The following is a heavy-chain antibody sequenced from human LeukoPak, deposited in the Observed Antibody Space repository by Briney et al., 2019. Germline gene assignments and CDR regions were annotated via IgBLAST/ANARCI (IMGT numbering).Heavy chain of an antibody. D-gene: IGHD6-6*01. CDR2: ISSHSRDI. CDR1: GFTFNTYS. CDR3: ARDDRDISSFRFDY. V-gene: IGHV3-21*01. J-gene: IGHJ4*01. Sequence: GGSLRLSCAASGFTFNTYSMNWVRQAPGKGLEWVSSISSHSRDIYYADSVKGRFTISRDNAKISLHLQMNSLRAEDTAVYYCARDDRDISSFRFDYWGHGILVTVSS.